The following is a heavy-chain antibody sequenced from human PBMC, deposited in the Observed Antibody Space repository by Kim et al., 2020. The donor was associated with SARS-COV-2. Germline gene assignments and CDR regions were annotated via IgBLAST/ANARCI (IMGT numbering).Heavy chain of an antibody. J-gene: IGHJ4*02. D-gene: IGHD3-16*01. CDR2: INDSGST. Sequence: SETLSLTCAVYDGSLSGYYWNWIRQPPGKGLEWIGEINDSGSTNYNPSLKSRVTISVDTSKNQLFLKLRSVTAADTAVYYCARGMILLWGQGTLVTVSS. CDR1: DGSLSGYY. V-gene: IGHV4-34*01. CDR3: ARGMILL.